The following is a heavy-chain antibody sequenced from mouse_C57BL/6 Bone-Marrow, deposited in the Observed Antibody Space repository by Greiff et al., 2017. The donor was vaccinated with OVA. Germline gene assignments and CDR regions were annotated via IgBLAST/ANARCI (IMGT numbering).Heavy chain of an antibody. CDR3: ARRLRWYFDV. CDR2: INPNNGGT. CDR1: RYTFTDYN. D-gene: IGHD1-1*01. V-gene: IGHV1-18*01. Sequence: VQLKESGPELVKPGASVKIPCKASRYTFTDYNMDWVKQSHGKSLEWIGDINPNNGGTISNQKFKGKATLTVDKSSSTAYMELRSLTSEDTAVYYCARRLRWYFDVWGTGTTVTVSS. J-gene: IGHJ1*03.